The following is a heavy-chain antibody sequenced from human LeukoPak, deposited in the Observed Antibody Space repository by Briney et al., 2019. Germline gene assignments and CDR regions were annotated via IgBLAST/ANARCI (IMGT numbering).Heavy chain of an antibody. D-gene: IGHD4-17*01. CDR2: INWNGGST. CDR1: GFTFDDYG. V-gene: IGHV3-20*04. J-gene: IGHJ4*02. Sequence: GGSLRLSCAASGFTFDDYGMSWVRQAPGKGLEWVPGINWNGGSTGYADSVKGRSTISRNNAKKSLDLQMNSLRAEDTALYYCARGHIDYAFDCWGQGTLVTVSS. CDR3: ARGHIDYAFDC.